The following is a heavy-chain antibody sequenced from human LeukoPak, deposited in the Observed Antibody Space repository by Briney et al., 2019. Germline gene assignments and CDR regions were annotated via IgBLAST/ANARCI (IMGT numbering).Heavy chain of an antibody. CDR1: GFSFSSYA. J-gene: IGHJ1*01. CDR3: VKAGGVAIEYFQH. V-gene: IGHV3-23*01. D-gene: IGHD2-15*01. CDR2: ITTGGTR. Sequence: PGGSLRLSCAASGFSFSSYAMTWVRQAPGQGLEWVSGITTGGTRYDADSVKGRFTLSRDNSKNTLYLQMSSLRAEDTALYYCVKAGGVAIEYFQHWGQGTLVTVSS.